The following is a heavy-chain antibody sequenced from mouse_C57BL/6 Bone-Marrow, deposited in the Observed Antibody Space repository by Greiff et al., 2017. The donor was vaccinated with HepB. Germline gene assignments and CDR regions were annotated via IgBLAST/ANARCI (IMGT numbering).Heavy chain of an antibody. Sequence: EVKLVESGGGLVQPGGSLKLSCAASGFTFSDYYMYWVRQTPEKRLEWVAYISNGGGSTYYPDTVKGRFTISRDNAKNTLYLQMSRLKSEDTAMYYCARPDLLYAMDYWGQGTSVTVSS. V-gene: IGHV5-12*01. D-gene: IGHD6-1*01. CDR1: GFTFSDYY. J-gene: IGHJ4*01. CDR2: ISNGGGST. CDR3: ARPDLLYAMDY.